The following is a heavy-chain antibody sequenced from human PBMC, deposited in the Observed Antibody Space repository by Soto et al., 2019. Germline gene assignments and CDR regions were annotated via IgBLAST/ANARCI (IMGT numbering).Heavy chain of an antibody. Sequence: SVKVSCKASGGTFSSYAISWVRQAPRQGLEWMGGIIPIFGTANYAQKFQGRVTITADESTSTAYMELSSLRSEDTAVYYCASASTTVTTDYYGMDVWGQGTTVTVSS. CDR2: IIPIFGTA. CDR3: ASASTTVTTDYYGMDV. CDR1: GGTFSSYA. V-gene: IGHV1-69*13. D-gene: IGHD4-17*01. J-gene: IGHJ6*02.